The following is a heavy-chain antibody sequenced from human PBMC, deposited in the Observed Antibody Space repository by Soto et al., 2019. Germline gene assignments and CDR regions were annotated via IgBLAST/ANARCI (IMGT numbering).Heavy chain of an antibody. J-gene: IGHJ3*01. V-gene: IGHV1-18*01. Sequence: QVQLVQSGATQKKPEASVKVSCEAFGYSFDSYAYSWVRQAPGQGLEWMGRIGSGDTNYAQKLQGRVTMTTDTSTNTAYMELRSLRSDDTALYYCARENDPYGFDLWGQGTLVTVSS. CDR1: GYSFDSYA. CDR2: IGSGDT. CDR3: ARENDPYGFDL.